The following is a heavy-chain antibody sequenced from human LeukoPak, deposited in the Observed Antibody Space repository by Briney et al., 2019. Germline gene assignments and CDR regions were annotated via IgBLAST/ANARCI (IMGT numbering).Heavy chain of an antibody. J-gene: IGHJ2*01. Sequence: RASVKVSCKASGYTFTSYGISWVRQAPGQGREWIGGISAYNGNTNYAQKLQGRVTMTTDTSTSTAYMELRSLRSDDTAVYYCARDRLYYYGSGSLDLWGRGTLVTVSS. D-gene: IGHD3-10*01. V-gene: IGHV1-18*01. CDR2: ISAYNGNT. CDR3: ARDRLYYYGSGSLDL. CDR1: GYTFTSYG.